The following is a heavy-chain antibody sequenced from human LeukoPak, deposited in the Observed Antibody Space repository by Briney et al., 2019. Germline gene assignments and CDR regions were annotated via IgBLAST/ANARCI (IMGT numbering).Heavy chain of an antibody. D-gene: IGHD1-1*01. CDR2: IWYDGSNK. J-gene: IGHJ2*01. CDR3: AKDASNYFWYFDL. Sequence: GGSLRLSCAASGFTFSSYGMHWVRQAPGKGLEWVAVIWYDGSNKYYADSVKGRFTISRDNSKNTLYLQMSSLRAEDTAVYYCAKDASNYFWYFDLWGRGTLVTVSS. CDR1: GFTFSSYG. V-gene: IGHV3-33*06.